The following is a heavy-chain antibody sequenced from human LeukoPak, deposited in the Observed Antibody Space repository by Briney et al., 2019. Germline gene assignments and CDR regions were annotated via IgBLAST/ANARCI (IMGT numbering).Heavy chain of an antibody. CDR1: GGSFSGYY. D-gene: IGHD2-8*01. J-gene: IGHJ4*02. CDR2: INHSGST. V-gene: IGHV4-34*01. CDR3: ARGRAKNGKTGEGY. Sequence: PSETLSLTCAVYGGSFSGYYWSWIRQPPGKGLEWIGEINHSGSTNYNPSLKSRVTISVDTSKNQFPLKLSSVTAADTAVYYCARGRAKNGKTGEGYWGQGTLVTVSS.